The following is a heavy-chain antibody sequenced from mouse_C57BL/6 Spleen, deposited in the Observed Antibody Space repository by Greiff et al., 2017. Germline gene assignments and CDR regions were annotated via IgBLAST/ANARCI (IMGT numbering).Heavy chain of an antibody. CDR3: ARLVAKYAMDY. CDR1: GYTFTSYW. D-gene: IGHD1-1*01. Sequence: QVQLQQSGAELVKPGASVKLSCKASGYTFTSYWMHWVKQRPGQGLEWIGMIHPNSGSTNYNEKFKSKATLTVDKSSSTAYMQLSSLTSDDSAVYYFARLVAKYAMDYWGQGTSVTVSS. CDR2: IHPNSGST. V-gene: IGHV1-64*01. J-gene: IGHJ4*01.